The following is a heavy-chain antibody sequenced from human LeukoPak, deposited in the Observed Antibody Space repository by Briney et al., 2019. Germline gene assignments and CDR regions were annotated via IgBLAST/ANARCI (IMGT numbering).Heavy chain of an antibody. J-gene: IGHJ6*02. CDR3: ARDNLSPVTGYYYGMDV. CDR2: IYYSGST. Sequence: SETLSLTCTLSGGPISSHYWSWIRQPPGKGLEWIAYIYYSGSTNYHRSLKSPVTISVDTSKNQFSLKLRSVTAADTAVYYCARDNLSPVTGYYYGMDVWGQGTTVTVSS. CDR1: GGPISSHY. V-gene: IGHV4-59*11. D-gene: IGHD4-17*01.